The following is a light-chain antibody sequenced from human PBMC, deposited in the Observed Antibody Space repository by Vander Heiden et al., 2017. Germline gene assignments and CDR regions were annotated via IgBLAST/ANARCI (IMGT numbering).Light chain of an antibody. CDR1: QSVLYSAKNKNY. V-gene: IGKV4-1*01. CDR3: QQYYSTPFT. J-gene: IGKJ3*01. CDR2: WAS. Sequence: IVMTQSPDSVAVSLGERATINCKSSQSVLYSAKNKNYLAWYQQKPGQHPKLLIYWASTRESGVPDRFSGSGSGTDFTLTISSLQAEDVAVYYCQQYYSTPFTFGPGTKVDIK.